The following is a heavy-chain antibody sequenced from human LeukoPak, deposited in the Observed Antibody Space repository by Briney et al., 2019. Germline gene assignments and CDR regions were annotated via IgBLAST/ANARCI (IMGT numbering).Heavy chain of an antibody. J-gene: IGHJ4*02. CDR3: AKSRPNHCSGGSCYFDY. D-gene: IGHD2-15*01. CDR1: GFTFSSSA. Sequence: GGSLRLSCAASGFTFSSSAMSWVRQAPGKGLEWVSAISGSGGSTYYADSVKGRFTISRDNSKNTLYLQMNSLRAEDTAVYYCAKSRPNHCSGGSCYFDYWGQGTLVTVSS. CDR2: ISGSGGST. V-gene: IGHV3-23*01.